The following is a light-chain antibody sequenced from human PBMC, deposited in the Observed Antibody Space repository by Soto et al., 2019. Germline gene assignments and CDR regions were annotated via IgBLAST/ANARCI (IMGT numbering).Light chain of an antibody. CDR3: QQYNNWPRT. Sequence: PTVLTQSPATISVSSGRAEQSVSSNSACYQKKPDQAPRLLIYGATTTTTGIPASFSSSGSGKEFTLTISSLQSEDFAVYYRQQYNNWPRTFGQGTKVDIK. CDR1: QSVSSN. J-gene: IGKJ1*01. CDR2: GAT. V-gene: IGKV3-15*01.